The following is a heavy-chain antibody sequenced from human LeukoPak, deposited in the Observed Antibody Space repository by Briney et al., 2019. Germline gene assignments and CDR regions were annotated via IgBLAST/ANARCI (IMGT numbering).Heavy chain of an antibody. D-gene: IGHD5-18*01. CDR3: ARDLWIQPKRRYFDY. V-gene: IGHV7-4-1*02. Sequence: ASVKVSCKASGYTFTSYAMNWVRQAPGQGLEWMGWISTNTGNPTYAQGFTGRFVFSLDTSVSTAYLQISSLKAEDTAVYYCARDLWIQPKRRYFDYWGQGTLVTVSS. CDR2: ISTNTGNP. CDR1: GYTFTSYA. J-gene: IGHJ4*02.